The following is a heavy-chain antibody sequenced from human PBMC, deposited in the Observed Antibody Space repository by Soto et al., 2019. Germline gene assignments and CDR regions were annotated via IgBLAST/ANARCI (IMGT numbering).Heavy chain of an antibody. D-gene: IGHD5-18*01. CDR1: GFTFSSYG. CDR2: ISYDGSNK. V-gene: IGHV3-30*18. J-gene: IGHJ6*02. CDR3: AKDRGTAMALSSSYYTMDV. Sequence: QVQLVESGGGVVQPGRSLRLSCAASGFTFSSYGMHWVRQAPGKGLEWVAVISYDGSNKYYADSVKGRFTISRDNSKNTLYLQMNSLRAEDTAMYYCAKDRGTAMALSSSYYTMDVWGQGTTVTVSS.